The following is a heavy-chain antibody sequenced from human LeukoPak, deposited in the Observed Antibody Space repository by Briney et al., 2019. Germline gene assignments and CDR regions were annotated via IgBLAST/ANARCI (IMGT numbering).Heavy chain of an antibody. Sequence: GGSLRLSCVASGFTFSDYAMHWVRQAPGKGLEYLSVISSNGGNTYYVNSVKGRFTISRDNSKKTLYLQMGSLRAEDTAVYYCARSSSRYCSGGSCYSGVLGYFDYWGQGTLVTVS. V-gene: IGHV3-64*01. CDR3: ARSSSRYCSGGSCYSGVLGYFDY. J-gene: IGHJ4*02. D-gene: IGHD2-15*01. CDR1: GFTFSDYA. CDR2: ISSNGGNT.